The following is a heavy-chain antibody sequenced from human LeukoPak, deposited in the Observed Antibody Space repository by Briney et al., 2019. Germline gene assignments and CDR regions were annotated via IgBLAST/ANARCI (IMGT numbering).Heavy chain of an antibody. J-gene: IGHJ4*02. V-gene: IGHV3-30*02. CDR2: IRYDGSNK. Sequence: GGSLRLSCAASGLTFSSYGMHWVRQAPGKGLEWVSFIRYDGSNKYYADSVKGRFTISRDNAKNSLYLQMNSLRAEDTAVYYCARDPGSTSPYYFDYWGQGTLVTVSS. CDR3: ARDPGSTSPYYFDY. CDR1: GLTFSSYG. D-gene: IGHD2-2*01.